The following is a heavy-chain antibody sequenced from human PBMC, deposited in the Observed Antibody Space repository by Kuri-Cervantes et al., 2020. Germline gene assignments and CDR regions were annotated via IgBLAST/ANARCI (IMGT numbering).Heavy chain of an antibody. CDR2: ISWNRGSI. CDR3: AKDSGWYADYYYYGMDV. J-gene: IGHJ6*02. CDR1: GFTFDDYA. D-gene: IGHD6-19*01. V-gene: IGHV3-9*01. Sequence: SLKISCAASGFTFDDYAMHWVRQAPGKGLEWVSGISWNRGSIGDADSVKGRFTISRDNSKNSLYLQMNSLRTEDTALYYCAKDSGWYADYYYYGMDVWGQGTTVTVSS.